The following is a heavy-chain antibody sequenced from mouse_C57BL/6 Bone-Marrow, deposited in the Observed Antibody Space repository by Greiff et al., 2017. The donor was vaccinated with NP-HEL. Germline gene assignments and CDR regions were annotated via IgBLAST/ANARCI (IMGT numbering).Heavy chain of an antibody. Sequence: VQLQQSGAELARPGASVKLSCKASGYTFTSYGISWVKQRTGQGLEWIGEIYPRSGNTYYNEKFKGKATLTADKSSSTAYMELRSLTSEDSAVYFCARRWALYYYAMDYWGQGTSVTVSS. CDR3: ARRWALYYYAMDY. CDR1: GYTFTSYG. V-gene: IGHV1-81*01. CDR2: IYPRSGNT. D-gene: IGHD4-1*01. J-gene: IGHJ4*01.